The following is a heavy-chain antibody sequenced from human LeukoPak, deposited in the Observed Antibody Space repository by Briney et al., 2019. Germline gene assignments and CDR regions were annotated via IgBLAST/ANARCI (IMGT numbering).Heavy chain of an antibody. Sequence: SETLSLTCTVSGGSMSSYYWSWIRQPPGKGLEWIGYIYYSGSTNYNPSLKSRVTISVDTSKNQFSLKLSSVTAADTAVYYCARSFPAAGSRGAFDYWGQGTLVTVSS. J-gene: IGHJ4*02. CDR3: ARSFPAAGSRGAFDY. D-gene: IGHD6-13*01. CDR2: IYYSGST. CDR1: GGSMSSYY. V-gene: IGHV4-59*01.